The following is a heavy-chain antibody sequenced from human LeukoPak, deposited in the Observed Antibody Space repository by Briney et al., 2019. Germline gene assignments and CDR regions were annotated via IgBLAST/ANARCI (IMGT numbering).Heavy chain of an antibody. Sequence: PGGSLRLSCAASGFTFSSYAMHWVRQAPGKGLEWVAVISYDGSNKYYADSVKGRFTISRDNAGNSLFLQMNSLRAEDMAVYYCARVSLYHYYMDVWGKGTTVTVSS. CDR2: ISYDGSNK. CDR3: ARVSLYHYYMDV. J-gene: IGHJ6*03. CDR1: GFTFSSYA. V-gene: IGHV3-30-3*01.